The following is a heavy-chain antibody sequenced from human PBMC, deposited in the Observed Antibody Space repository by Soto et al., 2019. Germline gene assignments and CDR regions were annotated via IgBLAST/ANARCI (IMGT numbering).Heavy chain of an antibody. CDR2: IIPIFGTA. Sequence: SVKVSCKASGGTFSSYAISWVRQAPGQGLEWMGGIIPIFGTANYAQKFQGRVTITADESTSTAYMELSSLRSEDTAVYYCARGRFLEWLFQELLYGMDVWGQGTTVTVSS. V-gene: IGHV1-69*13. CDR3: ARGRFLEWLFQELLYGMDV. CDR1: GGTFSSYA. J-gene: IGHJ6*02. D-gene: IGHD3-3*01.